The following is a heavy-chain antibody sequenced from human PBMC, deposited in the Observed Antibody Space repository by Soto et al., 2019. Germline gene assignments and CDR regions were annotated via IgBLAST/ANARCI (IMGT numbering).Heavy chain of an antibody. V-gene: IGHV3-74*01. D-gene: IGHD3-9*01. CDR3: VRDTQVLRYLRGVSPYYYGMDV. J-gene: IGHJ6*02. Sequence: EVQLVESGGGLVQPGGSLRLSCAASGFTFSSYWMHWVRQAPGKGLVWVSRINSDGNITSYADSVKGRFTISRDNAKNTLYLQMNSLRAEDTAVYYCVRDTQVLRYLRGVSPYYYGMDVWGQGTTVTVSS. CDR1: GFTFSSYW. CDR2: INSDGNIT.